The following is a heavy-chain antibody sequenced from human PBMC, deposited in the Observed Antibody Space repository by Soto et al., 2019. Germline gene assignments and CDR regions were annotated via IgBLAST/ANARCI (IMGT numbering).Heavy chain of an antibody. CDR3: ARIIEDSSGYFFDY. D-gene: IGHD3-22*01. J-gene: IGHJ4*02. CDR1: GGSISSGGYY. Sequence: PSETLSLTCTVSGGSISSGGYYWNWIRQHPGKGLEWIGYIYYSGSTYYNPSLKSRVTISVDTSKNQFSLRLSSVTAADTAVYYCARIIEDSSGYFFDYWGQGTLVTVSS. CDR2: IYYSGST. V-gene: IGHV4-31*03.